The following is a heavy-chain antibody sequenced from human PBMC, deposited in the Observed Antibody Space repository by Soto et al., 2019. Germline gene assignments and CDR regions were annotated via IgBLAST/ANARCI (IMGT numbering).Heavy chain of an antibody. V-gene: IGHV2-5*01. J-gene: IGHJ5*02. Sequence: SGPTLVKPTQTLTLTCTFSGFSLSTSGVGVGWIRQPPGKALEWLALIYWNDDKRYSPSLKSRLTITKDTSKNQVVLTMTNMDPVDTATYYCAHSLRERSSGDNWFDPWGQGTLVTVSS. CDR2: IYWNDDK. CDR3: AHSLRERSSGDNWFDP. CDR1: GFSLSTSGVG. D-gene: IGHD6-13*01.